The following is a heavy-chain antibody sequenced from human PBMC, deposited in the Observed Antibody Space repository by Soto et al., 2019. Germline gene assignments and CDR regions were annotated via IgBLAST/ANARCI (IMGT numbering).Heavy chain of an antibody. J-gene: IGHJ3*02. CDR2: IYYSGST. CDR1: GGSISSYY. D-gene: IGHD2-15*01. V-gene: IGHV4-59*08. CDR3: ARLGDGYCSGGSCYDDAFDI. Sequence: SETLSLTCTVSGGSISSYYWSWIRQPPGKGLEWIGYIYYSGSTNYNPSLKSRVTISVDTSKNQFSLKLSSVTAADTAVYYCARLGDGYCSGGSCYDDAFDIWGQGTMVTVSS.